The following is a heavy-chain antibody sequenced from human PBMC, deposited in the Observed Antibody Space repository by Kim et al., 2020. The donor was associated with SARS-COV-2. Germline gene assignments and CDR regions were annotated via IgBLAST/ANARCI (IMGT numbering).Heavy chain of an antibody. CDR2: INEDGREK. V-gene: IGHV3-7*01. CDR3: ARIRSGSSYDTMDV. D-gene: IGHD3-3*01. J-gene: IGHJ6*02. Sequence: GGSLRLSCAASRFIISSYWMRWVRQDPGKGLEGVANINEDGREKYYVDSVKCRFTISRDNAKNSLYLQMNSLRAEDTGVYYCARIRSGSSYDTMDVWGQGTTVTVSS. CDR1: RFIISSYW.